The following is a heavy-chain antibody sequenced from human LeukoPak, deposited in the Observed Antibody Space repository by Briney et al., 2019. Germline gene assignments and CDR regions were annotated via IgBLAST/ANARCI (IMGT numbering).Heavy chain of an antibody. J-gene: IGHJ4*02. Sequence: GESLKISCKGSGYSFTSYWIGWVRQLPGKGLEWMGIIYPGDSDNRYSPSFQGQVTVSADKSISTAYLQWSSLKASDTAMYYCARIDYYDSSGYPFDYWGQGTLVTVSS. CDR1: GYSFTSYW. CDR2: IYPGDSDN. CDR3: ARIDYYDSSGYPFDY. D-gene: IGHD3-22*01. V-gene: IGHV5-51*01.